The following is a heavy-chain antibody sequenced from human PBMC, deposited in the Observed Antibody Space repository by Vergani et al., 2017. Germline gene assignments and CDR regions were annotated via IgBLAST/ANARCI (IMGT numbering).Heavy chain of an antibody. CDR2: IYYSGST. D-gene: IGHD2-15*01. CDR3: ARVRYCSGGSCYGENNWFDP. V-gene: IGHV4-34*01. J-gene: IGHJ5*02. Sequence: QVQLQQWGAGLLKPSETLSLTCAVYGGSFSGYYWGWIRQPPGKGLEWIGSIYYSGSTYYNPSLKSRVTISVDTSKNQFSLKLSSVTAADTAVYYCARVRYCSGGSCYGENNWFDPWGQGTLVTVSS. CDR1: GGSFSGYY.